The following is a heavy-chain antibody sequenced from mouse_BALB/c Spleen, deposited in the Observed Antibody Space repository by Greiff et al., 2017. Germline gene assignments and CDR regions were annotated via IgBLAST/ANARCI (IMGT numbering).Heavy chain of an antibody. V-gene: IGHV5-4*02. CDR3: IYYGYDGFAY. D-gene: IGHD2-2*01. CDR2: ISDGGSYT. J-gene: IGHJ3*01. CDR1: GFTFSDYF. Sequence: DVLLVESGGGLVKPGGSLKLSCAASGFTFSDYFMYWVRQTPEKRLEWVATISDGGSYTYYPDSVKGRFTISRDNAKNNLYLQMSSLKSEDTAMYYCIYYGYDGFAYWGQGTLVTVSA.